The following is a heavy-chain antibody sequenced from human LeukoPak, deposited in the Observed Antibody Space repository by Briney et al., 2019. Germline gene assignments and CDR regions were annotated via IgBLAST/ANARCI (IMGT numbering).Heavy chain of an antibody. CDR1: GFTFDDYA. J-gene: IGHJ5*02. Sequence: PGGSLRLSCAASGFTFDDYAMHWVRQAPGKGLEWVSLISWDGGSTYYADSVKGRFTISRDNSKNSLYLQMNSLRAEDTALYYCARSYSSSWLWWFDPWGQGTLVTVSS. D-gene: IGHD6-13*01. CDR2: ISWDGGST. CDR3: ARSYSSSWLWWFDP. V-gene: IGHV3-43D*03.